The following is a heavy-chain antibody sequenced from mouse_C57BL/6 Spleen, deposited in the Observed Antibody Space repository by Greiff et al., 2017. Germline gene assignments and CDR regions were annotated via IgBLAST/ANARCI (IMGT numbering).Heavy chain of an antibody. CDR2: INPGSGGT. CDR1: GYAFTNYL. J-gene: IGHJ3*01. V-gene: IGHV1-54*01. D-gene: IGHD1-1*01. CDR3: ARSDYYGSSPFAY. Sequence: QVQLQQSGAELVRPGTSVKVSCKASGYAFTNYLIEWVKQRPGQGLAWIGVINPGSGGTNYNEKFKGKATLTADKSSSTAYMQLSSLTSEDSAVYFCARSDYYGSSPFAYWGQGTLVTVSA.